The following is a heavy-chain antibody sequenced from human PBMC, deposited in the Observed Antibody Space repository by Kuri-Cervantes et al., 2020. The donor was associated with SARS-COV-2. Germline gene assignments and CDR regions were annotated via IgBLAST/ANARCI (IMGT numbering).Heavy chain of an antibody. CDR1: GYTFTYRR. Sequence: SVKVSCKASGYTFTYRRLHWVRQAPGQALEWMGWITAFNGNTGYAQKVLDRVTITTDRSINTAYMELSSLTSEDTAMYYCATQRCSNGVCYSNEAFDIWGQGTMVTVSS. CDR2: ITAFNGNT. V-gene: IGHV1-45*02. D-gene: IGHD2-8*01. CDR3: ATQRCSNGVCYSNEAFDI. J-gene: IGHJ3*02.